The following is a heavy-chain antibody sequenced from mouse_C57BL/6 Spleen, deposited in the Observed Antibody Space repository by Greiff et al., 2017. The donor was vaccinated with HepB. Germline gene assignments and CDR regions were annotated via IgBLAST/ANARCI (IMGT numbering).Heavy chain of an antibody. CDR1: GYTFTSYW. CDR3: AREDTTLPLDY. D-gene: IGHD1-1*01. V-gene: IGHV1-69*01. Sequence: VQLQQPGAELVMPGASVKLSCKASGYTFTSYWMHWVKQRPGQGLEWIGEIDPSDSNTNYNQKFKGKSTLTVDKSTSTAYMQLSSLTSEDSAVYYCAREDTTLPLDYWGQGTTLTVSS. CDR2: IDPSDSNT. J-gene: IGHJ2*01.